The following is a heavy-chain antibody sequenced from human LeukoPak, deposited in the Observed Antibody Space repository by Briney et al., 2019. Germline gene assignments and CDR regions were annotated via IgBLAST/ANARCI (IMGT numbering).Heavy chain of an antibody. V-gene: IGHV1-46*01. Sequence: ASVKVSCKASGYTFTSYYMHWVRQAPGQGLEWMGIINPSGGSTSYAQKFQGRVTMTRDTSTGTVYMELSSLRSEDTAVYYCARAQWLVPLDYWGQGTLVTVSS. J-gene: IGHJ4*02. CDR2: INPSGGST. CDR3: ARAQWLVPLDY. D-gene: IGHD6-19*01. CDR1: GYTFTSYY.